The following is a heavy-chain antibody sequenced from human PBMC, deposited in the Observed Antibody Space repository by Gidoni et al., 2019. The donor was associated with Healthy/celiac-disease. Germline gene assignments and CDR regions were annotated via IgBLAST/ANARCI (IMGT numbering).Heavy chain of an antibody. V-gene: IGHV4-59*01. J-gene: IGHJ6*02. Sequence: QVKRQESGPGLVKPSETLSLTCTVAGGSSSSYDGSWIRQPPGNGLEWIGYIYYSGSTNYNPSLKSLVTLSVDTSKNQFSLTLRSVTAAATAVYYCARGLLRRPLPQELGWQIMDVWGQGTTVTVSS. CDR2: IYYSGST. D-gene: IGHD1-26*01. CDR3: ARGLLRRPLPQELGWQIMDV. CDR1: GGSSSSYD.